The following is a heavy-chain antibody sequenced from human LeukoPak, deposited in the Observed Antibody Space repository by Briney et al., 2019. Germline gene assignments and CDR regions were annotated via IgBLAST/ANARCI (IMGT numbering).Heavy chain of an antibody. D-gene: IGHD3-22*01. CDR2: ISSNGDST. CDR3: ARGRYDSSGYEAPTAFDI. V-gene: IGHV3-64*01. J-gene: IGHJ3*02. CDR1: GFSFSSYA. Sequence: GGSLRLSCAASGFSFSSYATHWVRQAPGKGLEYISAISSNGDSTHYANSVKGRFTISRDNSKNTLYFQMGSLRAEDMAVYYCARGRYDSSGYEAPTAFDIWGQGTMATVSS.